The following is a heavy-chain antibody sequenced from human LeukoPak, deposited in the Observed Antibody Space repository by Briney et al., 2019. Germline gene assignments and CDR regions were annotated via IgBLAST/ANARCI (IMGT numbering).Heavy chain of an antibody. Sequence: ASVKVSCKASGYTFTSYGISWVRQAPGQGLEWMGWISAYNGNTNYAQKLQGRVTMTTDTSTSTAYMELRSLRSDDTAVYYCARDLPRFETYYCYYGMDVWGQGTTVTVSS. J-gene: IGHJ6*02. CDR3: ARDLPRFETYYCYYGMDV. V-gene: IGHV1-18*01. CDR1: GYTFTSYG. D-gene: IGHD3-16*01. CDR2: ISAYNGNT.